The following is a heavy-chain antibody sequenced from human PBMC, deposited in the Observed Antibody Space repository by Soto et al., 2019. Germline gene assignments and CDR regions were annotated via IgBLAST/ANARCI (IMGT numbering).Heavy chain of an antibody. D-gene: IGHD3-9*01. CDR1: GFAFNSHS. Sequence: QMQLLESGGGVVQPGKALRLSGAASGFAFNSHSMHWVRQAPGKGLEWLALMTSDGSSKFYADSVKGRCTISRDNSKNTLYLEMNSLRSEDTAVYYCARDRVIRYTGYELDLWGQGTLVTVSS. CDR3: ARDRVIRYTGYELDL. V-gene: IGHV3-30-3*01. CDR2: MTSDGSSK. J-gene: IGHJ5*02.